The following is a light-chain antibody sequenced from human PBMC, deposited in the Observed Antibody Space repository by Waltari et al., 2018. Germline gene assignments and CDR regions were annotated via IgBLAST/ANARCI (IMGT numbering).Light chain of an antibody. V-gene: IGKV3-15*01. CDR2: GAS. J-gene: IGKJ1*01. CDR3: QQYDNWLGT. Sequence: EIAMTHSLATLTVFPGERATLSCRAGQSIRSNLAWYQHKPGQAPRLLIYGASTRATGIPARFSGSGSGTEFTLTISSLQSEDFAVYFCQQYDNWLGTFGQGTKVEIK. CDR1: QSIRSN.